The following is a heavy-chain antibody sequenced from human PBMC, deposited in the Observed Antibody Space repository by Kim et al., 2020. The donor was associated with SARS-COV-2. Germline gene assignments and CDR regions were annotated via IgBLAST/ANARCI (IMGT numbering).Heavy chain of an antibody. CDR2: ITKSSTTI. Sequence: GGSLRLSCATSGFTFSAYDMNWVRQAPGKGLEWLSFITKSSTTIYYADSVEGRFTISRDNAKNSLFLQMNSLRDEDTALYYCVRDRMGGARDMWGQGTMV. CDR3: VRDRMGGARDM. V-gene: IGHV3-48*02. J-gene: IGHJ3*02. D-gene: IGHD3-16*01. CDR1: GFTFSAYD.